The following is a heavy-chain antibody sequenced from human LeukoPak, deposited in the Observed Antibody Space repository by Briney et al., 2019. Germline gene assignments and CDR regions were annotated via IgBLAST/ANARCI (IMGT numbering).Heavy chain of an antibody. V-gene: IGHV5-51*01. CDR3: ARQINDYYDSSGYNYYYYMDV. CDR1: GYSFTNYW. CDR2: IYPGDSDT. D-gene: IGHD3-22*01. Sequence: GESLKISCKGSGYSFTNYWIGWVRQMPGKGLEWMGIIYPGDSDTRYSPSFQGQVTISADKSIRTAYLQWSSLKASDTAMYYCARQINDYYDSSGYNYYYYMDVWGKGTTVTVSS. J-gene: IGHJ6*03.